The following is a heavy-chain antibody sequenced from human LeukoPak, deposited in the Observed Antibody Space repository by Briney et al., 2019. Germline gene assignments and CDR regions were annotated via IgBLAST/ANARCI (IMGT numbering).Heavy chain of an antibody. V-gene: IGHV3-23*01. Sequence: GGSLRLSCIASGFTFSSYGMHWVRQAPGKGLEWVSAISGSGGSTYYADSVKGRFTISRDNSKNTLYLQMNSLRAEDTAVYYCAGDRGSRDFDYWGQGTLVTVSS. CDR2: ISGSGGST. J-gene: IGHJ4*02. CDR3: AGDRGSRDFDY. D-gene: IGHD1-26*01. CDR1: GFTFSSYG.